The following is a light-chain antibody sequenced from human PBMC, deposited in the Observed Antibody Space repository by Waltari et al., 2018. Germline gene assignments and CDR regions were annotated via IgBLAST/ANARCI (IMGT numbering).Light chain of an antibody. CDR1: QSVSTF. V-gene: IGKV3-11*01. CDR2: DAS. CDR3: QQRTTWPLT. J-gene: IGKJ4*01. Sequence: ELVLTQSPATLSLSPGERATLPCRASQSVSTFLVWYQQKPGQAPRLLIYDASNRATGIPARFSGSGSGTDFTLTISSLEPEDFAVYYCQQRTTWPLTFGGGTKVEIK.